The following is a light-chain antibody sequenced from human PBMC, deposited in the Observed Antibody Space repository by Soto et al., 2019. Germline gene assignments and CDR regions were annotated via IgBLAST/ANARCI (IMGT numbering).Light chain of an antibody. J-gene: IGLJ2*01. CDR3: ETWDSNTRV. CDR2: LEGSGSY. Sequence: QSVLTQSSSASASLGSSVKLTCTLSSGHSSYIIAWHQQQPGKAPRYLMKLEGSGSYNKGSRVPDRFSGSSSGADRYLTISNRQSEDEADYYCETWDSNTRVFGGGTKLTVL. CDR1: SGHSSYI. V-gene: IGLV4-60*03.